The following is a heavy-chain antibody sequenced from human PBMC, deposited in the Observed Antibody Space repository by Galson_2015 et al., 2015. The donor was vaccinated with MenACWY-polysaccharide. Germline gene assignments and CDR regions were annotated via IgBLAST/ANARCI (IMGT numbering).Heavy chain of an antibody. CDR3: ARVPFRELTMVRGPLDY. Sequence: SVKVSCKASGGSFSSSGVSWVRQAPGQGLEWMGGIIPVFETSTYAQKFQGRVTISADKSTTTTFMEVTSLTSEDTAVYYCARVPFRELTMVRGPLDYWGQGTPVTVSS. V-gene: IGHV1-69*06. J-gene: IGHJ4*02. D-gene: IGHD3-10*01. CDR2: IIPVFETS. CDR1: GGSFSSSG.